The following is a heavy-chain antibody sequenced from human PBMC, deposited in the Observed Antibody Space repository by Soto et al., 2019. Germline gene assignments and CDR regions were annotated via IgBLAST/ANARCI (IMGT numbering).Heavy chain of an antibody. Sequence: PSETLSLTCTVSGGSISSGGYYWSWIRQHPGKGLEWIGYIYYSGSTYYNPSLKSRVTISVDTSKNQFSLRLSSLRSEDTAVYYCARDLYYDFWSGYIGRYYYGMDVWGQGTTVTVSS. CDR2: IYYSGST. CDR1: GGSISSGGYY. D-gene: IGHD3-3*01. CDR3: ARDLYYDFWSGYIGRYYYGMDV. V-gene: IGHV4-31*03. J-gene: IGHJ6*02.